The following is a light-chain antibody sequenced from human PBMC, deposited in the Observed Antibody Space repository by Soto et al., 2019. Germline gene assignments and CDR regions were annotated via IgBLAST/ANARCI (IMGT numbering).Light chain of an antibody. CDR2: DAS. Sequence: GDRVTITCRASQNINKRLAWHQQKPGKAPKVLIYDASNLKSGVPSRFSGSRSGTDFTLTISSVEPEDFAMYYCHQRNQFGQGTRLEIK. J-gene: IGKJ5*01. CDR1: QNINKR. V-gene: IGKV1-5*01. CDR3: HQRNQ.